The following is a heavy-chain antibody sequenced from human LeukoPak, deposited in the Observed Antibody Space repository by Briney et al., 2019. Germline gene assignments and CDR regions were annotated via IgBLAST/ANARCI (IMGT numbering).Heavy chain of an antibody. Sequence: SETLSLTCTVSGGSISSYYWSWIRQPAGKGLEWIGRIYTSGSTNYNPSLKSRVTMSVDTSKNQFSLKLSSVTAADTAVYYCARDLRASVQLGRRWEYYYYYYMDVWGKGTTVTVSS. CDR2: IYTSGST. D-gene: IGHD1-1*01. V-gene: IGHV4-4*07. CDR3: ARDLRASVQLGRRWEYYYYYYMDV. CDR1: GGSISSYY. J-gene: IGHJ6*03.